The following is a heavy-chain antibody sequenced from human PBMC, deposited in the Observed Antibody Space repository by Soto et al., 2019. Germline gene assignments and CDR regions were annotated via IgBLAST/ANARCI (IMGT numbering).Heavy chain of an antibody. CDR3: ARQKSSFHFDY. CDR2: IDPSDSYT. V-gene: IGHV5-10-1*01. Sequence: GASLKISCKGSGYSFTNYWISWVRQMPGKGLEWMGRIDPSDSYTNYSPSLQGHVSISVDKSISTTYLQWSSLKASDTAMYYCARQKSSFHFDYWGQGTLVTVSS. J-gene: IGHJ4*02. CDR1: GYSFTNYW.